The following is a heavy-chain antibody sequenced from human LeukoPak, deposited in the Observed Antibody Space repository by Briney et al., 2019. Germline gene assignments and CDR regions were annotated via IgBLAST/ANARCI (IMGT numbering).Heavy chain of an antibody. CDR1: GFTFSSYE. V-gene: IGHV3-48*03. CDR2: ISSSGSTI. Sequence: GGSLRLSCAASGFTFSSYEMNWVRQAPGKGLEWVSYISSSGSTIYYADSVKGRFTISRDNAKNSLYLQTNSLRAEDTAVYYCARVVRIVVVPAAIFHNWFDPWGQGTLVTVSS. J-gene: IGHJ5*02. D-gene: IGHD2-2*01. CDR3: ARVVRIVVVPAAIFHNWFDP.